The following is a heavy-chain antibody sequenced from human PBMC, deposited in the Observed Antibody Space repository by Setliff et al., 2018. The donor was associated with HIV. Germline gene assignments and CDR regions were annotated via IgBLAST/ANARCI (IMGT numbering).Heavy chain of an antibody. V-gene: IGHV3-7*01. CDR3: ARGRVPFDY. CDR1: GFIFNDYW. D-gene: IGHD2-2*01. CDR2: IKKDGSEK. J-gene: IGHJ4*02. Sequence: GGSLRLSCAASGFIFNDYWMSWVRQAPGKGLEWVANIKKDGSEKYYVDSVKGRFTISRDNVKNSLYLQMNSLRVEDTAVYYCARGRVPFDYWGQGTLVTVSS.